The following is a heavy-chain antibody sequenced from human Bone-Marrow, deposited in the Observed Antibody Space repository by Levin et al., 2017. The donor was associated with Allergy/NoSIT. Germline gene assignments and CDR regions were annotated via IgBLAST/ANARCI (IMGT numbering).Heavy chain of an antibody. CDR1: GFTFDEYA. Sequence: QTGGSLRLSCEASGFTFDEYAMHWVRQAPGKGLEWVSGISGDSKTIGYADSVKGRFTVSRDNAKNSLHLQMDSLRPEDTAFYYCAKGAMWYGLSYATGWYFDVWGQGTVVSVSS. J-gene: IGHJ3*01. D-gene: IGHD3-16*01. CDR2: ISGDSKTI. V-gene: IGHV3-9*01. CDR3: AKGAMWYGLSYATGWYFDV.